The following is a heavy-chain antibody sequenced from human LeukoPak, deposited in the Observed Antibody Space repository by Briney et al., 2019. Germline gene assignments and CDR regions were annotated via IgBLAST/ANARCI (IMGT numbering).Heavy chain of an antibody. Sequence: SVTLSLTCTVSGASITSRSYYWGWVRQSPGKGLEWIGSVYYNGPTYYNPSLRSRLTISRDTSKNQFSLGLSSVAAADTSLYFCARVGEKETGGRLFDYWGQGTLVIVSS. D-gene: IGHD3-10*01. V-gene: IGHV4-39*07. CDR1: GASITSRSYY. CDR3: ARVGEKETGGRLFDY. J-gene: IGHJ4*02. CDR2: VYYNGPT.